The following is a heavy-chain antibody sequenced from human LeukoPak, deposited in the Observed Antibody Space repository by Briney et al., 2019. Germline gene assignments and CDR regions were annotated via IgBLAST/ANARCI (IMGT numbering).Heavy chain of an antibody. D-gene: IGHD3-10*01. V-gene: IGHV3-23*01. CDR1: VVTFCSYA. Sequence: GGSLGLSCAASVVTFCSYAMSWVRPAPGKGLGWVSGISGSGGAAYYTDSVKGRFTVSRDNSKNTLYLQMNRLRAEDTAVYYCAKIRMGISTGALDYWGQGTLVTVSS. CDR3: AKIRMGISTGALDY. J-gene: IGHJ4*02. CDR2: ISGSGGAA.